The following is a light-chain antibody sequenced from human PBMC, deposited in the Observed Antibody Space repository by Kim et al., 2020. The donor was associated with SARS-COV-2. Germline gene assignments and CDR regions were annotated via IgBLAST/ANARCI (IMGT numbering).Light chain of an antibody. J-gene: IGKJ2*01. Sequence: DVVMTQSPLSLPVTLGQPASISCRSSQSLVHSDGNTYLNWFQQRPGQSPRRLIYKVSNRDSGVPDRFSGSGSGTVFTLKISRVEADDVWVYYCMQVPHWPPYTFGQGTKLDI. V-gene: IGKV2-30*02. CDR2: KVS. CDR1: QSLVHSDGNTY. CDR3: MQVPHWPPYT.